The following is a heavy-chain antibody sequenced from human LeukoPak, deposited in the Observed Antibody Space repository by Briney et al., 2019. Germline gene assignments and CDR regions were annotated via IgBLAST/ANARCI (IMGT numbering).Heavy chain of an antibody. J-gene: IGHJ6*03. Sequence: SVKVSCKASGGTFSSYAISWVRQAPGQGLEWMGGIIPIFGTANSAQKFQGRVTITPDESTSTAYMELRSLRSEDPAVYYCARRDYDFWSGYYTGMGYYMDVWGKGTTVTVSS. D-gene: IGHD3-3*01. CDR2: IIPIFGTA. CDR1: GGTFSSYA. CDR3: ARRDYDFWSGYYTGMGYYMDV. V-gene: IGHV1-69*13.